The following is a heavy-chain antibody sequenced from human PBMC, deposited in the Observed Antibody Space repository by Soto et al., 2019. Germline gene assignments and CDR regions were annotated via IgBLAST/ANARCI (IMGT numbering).Heavy chain of an antibody. CDR2: VRGDNGHT. Sequence: QVQLVQSGAEVKKPGASVKVSCKASGYTFTTHGISWVRQVPGQGLEWMGWVRGDNGHTNYAQSLQGRVTMTTDTSTNTAYMEIRTLRTDDTAVYYGPRDIGYCRSGASSGAWVACWGQGTRVPVSP. D-gene: IGHD2-2*01. V-gene: IGHV1-18*01. CDR3: PRDIGYCRSGASSGAWVAC. CDR1: GYTFTTHG. J-gene: IGHJ4*02.